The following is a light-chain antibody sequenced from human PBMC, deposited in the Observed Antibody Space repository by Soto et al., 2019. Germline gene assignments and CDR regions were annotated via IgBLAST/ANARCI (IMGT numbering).Light chain of an antibody. CDR1: QGIGNS. CDR2: AAS. V-gene: IGKV1-16*01. J-gene: IGKJ1*01. Sequence: DIQLKKVPSSLSASVGDRVTITCRASQGIGNSLEWFQQKPGKDVQSLIDAASSLQNGVQSRFRGIGSETDFTLTISSLQSEDFAVYYCQQYNNWPKTFGQGTKVDIK. CDR3: QQYNNWPKT.